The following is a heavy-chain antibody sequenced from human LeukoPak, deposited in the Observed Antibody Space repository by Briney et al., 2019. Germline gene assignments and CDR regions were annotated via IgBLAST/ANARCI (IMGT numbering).Heavy chain of an antibody. Sequence: ASVKVSCKVSGYTLTELSMHWVRQAPGKGLEWMGGFDPEDGETIYAQKFQGRVTMTRNTSISTAYMELSSLTSEDTAVYHCGAVTITTNPDYWGQGTLVTVSS. CDR2: FDPEDGET. D-gene: IGHD1-1*01. CDR3: GAVTITTNPDY. CDR1: GYTLTELS. V-gene: IGHV1-24*01. J-gene: IGHJ4*02.